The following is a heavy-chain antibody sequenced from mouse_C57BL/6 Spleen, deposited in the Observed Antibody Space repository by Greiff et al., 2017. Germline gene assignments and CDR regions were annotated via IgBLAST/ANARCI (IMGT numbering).Heavy chain of an antibody. V-gene: IGHV5-9-1*02. CDR2: ISSGGDYI. Sequence: EVMLVESGEGLVKPGGSLKLSCAASGFTFRSYAMSWVRQTPEKRLAWVAYISSGGDYIYYADPVKGRFTISRDNSRNTLYLQMSSLKSEDTAMYYCTREYDYDWFAYWGQGTLVTVSA. CDR3: TREYDYDWFAY. J-gene: IGHJ3*01. D-gene: IGHD2-4*01. CDR1: GFTFRSYA.